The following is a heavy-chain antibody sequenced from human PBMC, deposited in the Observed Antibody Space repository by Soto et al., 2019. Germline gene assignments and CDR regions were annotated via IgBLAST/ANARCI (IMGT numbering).Heavy chain of an antibody. J-gene: IGHJ4*02. CDR3: VSYPAYCSSTSCYSNYFDY. V-gene: IGHV3-64D*06. CDR1: GFTFSSYA. D-gene: IGHD2-2*01. Sequence: GSLRLSCSASGFTFSSYAMHWVRQAPGKGLEYVSAISSNGGSTYYADSVKGRFTISRDNSKNTLYLQMSSLRAEDTAVYYCVSYPAYCSSTSCYSNYFDYWGQGTLVTVSS. CDR2: ISSNGGST.